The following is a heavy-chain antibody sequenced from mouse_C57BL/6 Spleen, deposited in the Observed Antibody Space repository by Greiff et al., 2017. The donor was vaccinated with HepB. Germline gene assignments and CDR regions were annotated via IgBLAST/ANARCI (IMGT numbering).Heavy chain of an antibody. Sequence: QVQLQQPGAELVMPGASVKLSCKASGYTFTSYWMHWVKQRPGQGLEWIGEIDPSDSYTNYNQKFKGKSTLTVDKSSSTAYMQRSSLTSEDSAVYYCARKEAWLLVFAYWGQGTLVTVSA. J-gene: IGHJ3*01. CDR2: IDPSDSYT. D-gene: IGHD2-3*01. CDR1: GYTFTSYW. CDR3: ARKEAWLLVFAY. V-gene: IGHV1-69*01.